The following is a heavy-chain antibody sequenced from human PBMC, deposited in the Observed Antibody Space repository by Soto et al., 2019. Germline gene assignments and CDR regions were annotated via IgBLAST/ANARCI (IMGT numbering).Heavy chain of an antibody. D-gene: IGHD6-6*01. J-gene: IGHJ5*02. Sequence: PSETLSLTCAVYGGSFSGYYWSWIRQPPGKGLEWIGEINHSGSTNYNPSLKSRVTISVDTSKNQFSLKLSSVTAADTAVYYCAILIAARPGNWFDPWGQGALVTVSS. CDR2: INHSGST. CDR3: AILIAARPGNWFDP. V-gene: IGHV4-34*01. CDR1: GGSFSGYY.